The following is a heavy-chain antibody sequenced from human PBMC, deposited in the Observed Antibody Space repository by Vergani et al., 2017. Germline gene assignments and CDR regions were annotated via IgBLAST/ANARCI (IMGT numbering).Heavy chain of an antibody. D-gene: IGHD2-8*01. J-gene: IGHJ6*02. V-gene: IGHV3-21*06. Sequence: LLESGGGLVQPGGSLRLSCAASGFTFSDFSISWVRQAPGKGLEWVAFIGSSGPYINYADSVKGRFIISRDNTNNSLFLQLRSLRAEDAAVYYCARDCTSGGCPDNYGMDVWGQGATVTVSS. CDR3: ARDCTSGGCPDNYGMDV. CDR2: IGSSGPYI. CDR1: GFTFSDFS.